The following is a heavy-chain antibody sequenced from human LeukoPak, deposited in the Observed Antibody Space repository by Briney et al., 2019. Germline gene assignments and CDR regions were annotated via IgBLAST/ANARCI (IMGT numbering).Heavy chain of an antibody. D-gene: IGHD3-10*01. V-gene: IGHV3-30*04. CDR3: AKSGSQRPDY. CDR2: ISYDGSNK. CDR1: GFTFSSYA. J-gene: IGHJ4*02. Sequence: GGSLRLSCAASGFTFSSYAMHWVRQAPGKGLEWVAVISYDGSNKYYADSVKGRFTISRDNSKNTLYLQMNSLRAEDTAVYFCAKSGSQRPDYWGQGTLVTVSS.